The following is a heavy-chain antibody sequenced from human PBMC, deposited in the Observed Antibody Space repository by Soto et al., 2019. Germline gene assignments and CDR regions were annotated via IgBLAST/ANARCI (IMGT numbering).Heavy chain of an antibody. D-gene: IGHD3-10*01. CDR3: AKDLTHTYYYGSGSYPGFDY. V-gene: IGHV3-23*01. Sequence: GGSLRLSCAASGFTFSSYAMSWVRQAPGKGLEWVSAISGSGGSTYYADSVKGRFTISRDNSKNTLYLQMNSLRAEDTAVYYCAKDLTHTYYYGSGSYPGFDYWGQGTLVTVSS. J-gene: IGHJ4*02. CDR1: GFTFSSYA. CDR2: ISGSGGST.